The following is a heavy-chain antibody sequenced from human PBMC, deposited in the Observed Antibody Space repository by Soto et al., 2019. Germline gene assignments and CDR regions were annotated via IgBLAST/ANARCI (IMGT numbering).Heavy chain of an antibody. CDR3: VREGYSGSYAAF. V-gene: IGHV3-30*03. J-gene: IGHJ4*02. D-gene: IGHD1-26*01. CDR1: GSTFSNYD. Sequence: GGSLRLSCEASGSTFSNYDMDWVRQAPGKGLEWVAIISFDGSKTYYADSVKGRFTVSRDNSKNTLFLQMNSLRPDDTATYYCVREGYSGSYAAFWGQGSLVTAS. CDR2: ISFDGSKT.